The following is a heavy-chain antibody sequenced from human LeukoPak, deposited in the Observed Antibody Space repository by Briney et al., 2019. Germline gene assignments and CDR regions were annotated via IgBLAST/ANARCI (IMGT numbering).Heavy chain of an antibody. V-gene: IGHV3-7*01. D-gene: IGHD3-10*01. CDR1: GFTLSNYW. Sequence: PGGSLRLSCADSGFTLSNYWMSWVRQAPGKGLEWVANIKQDGSEKYYADSVKGRFTISRDSAKNSLYLQMNSLRAEDTAVYYCARNRGADYWGQGTLVTVSS. CDR3: ARNRGADY. J-gene: IGHJ4*02. CDR2: IKQDGSEK.